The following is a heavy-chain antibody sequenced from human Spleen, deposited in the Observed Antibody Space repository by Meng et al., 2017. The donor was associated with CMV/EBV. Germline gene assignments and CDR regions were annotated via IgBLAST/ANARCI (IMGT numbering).Heavy chain of an antibody. CDR3: ARGGFYDFWSAYGVDV. CDR2: IGYDGTYK. V-gene: IGHV3-30*03. CDR1: GFTLSNYG. D-gene: IGHD3-3*01. J-gene: IGHJ6*02. Sequence: GGSLRLSCGASGFTLSNYGMHWVRQAPGKGLEWVAVIGYDGTYKYHADSVQGRFTISRDNTNNTLHLQVNSLRGEDTAVYYCARGGFYDFWSAYGVDVWGQGTTVTVSS.